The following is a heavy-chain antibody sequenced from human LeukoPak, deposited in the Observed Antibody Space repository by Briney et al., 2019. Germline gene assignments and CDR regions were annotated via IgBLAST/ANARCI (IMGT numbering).Heavy chain of an antibody. D-gene: IGHD1-1*01. CDR1: GRTFSSYA. J-gene: IGHJ4*02. V-gene: IGHV1-69*01. CDR3: AGELYDPNWNGEYYFDY. Sequence: SVKVSCKASGRTFSSYAISWVRQAPGQGLEWMGGIIPIFGTANYAQKFQGRVTITADESTSTAYMELSSLRSEDTAVYYCAGELYDPNWNGEYYFDYWGQGTLVTVSS. CDR2: IIPIFGTA.